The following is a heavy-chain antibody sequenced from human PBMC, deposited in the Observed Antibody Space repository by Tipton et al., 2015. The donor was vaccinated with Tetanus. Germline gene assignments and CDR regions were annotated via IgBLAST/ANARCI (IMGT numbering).Heavy chain of an antibody. CDR2: TYYRSNWYN. V-gene: IGHV6-1*01. CDR3: VRSMAHFDF. Sequence: TLSLTCGISGDSVSSNTATWNWVGQSPSRGLEWLGRTYYRSNWYNDYAPSVKSRITINPDTSKNQFSLQLNSVSPEDTAVYYCVRSMAHFDFWGQGTLVTVSS. CDR1: GDSVSSNTAT. J-gene: IGHJ4*02. D-gene: IGHD5-24*01.